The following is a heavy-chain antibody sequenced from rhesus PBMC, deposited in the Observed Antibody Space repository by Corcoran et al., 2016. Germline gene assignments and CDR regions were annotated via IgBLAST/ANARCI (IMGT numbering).Heavy chain of an antibody. J-gene: IGHJ4*01. V-gene: IGHV4S12*01. Sequence: QVQLQESGPGVVKPSETLSLTCAVSGGSISSGYYYWSWIRQPPGKGLEWIGGIYNNMESTHSHPSLKSRVTISKDTSKNQFSRKLSSVTAADTAVYYCARKSAPGVGYFDYWVQGVLVTVSS. CDR1: GGSISSGYYY. CDR3: ARKSAPGVGYFDY. D-gene: IGHD2-39*01. CDR2: IYNNMEST.